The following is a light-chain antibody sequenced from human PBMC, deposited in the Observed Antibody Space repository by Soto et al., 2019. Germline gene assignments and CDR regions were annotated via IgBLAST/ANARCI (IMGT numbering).Light chain of an antibody. Sequence: QSVLTQPPSVSGTPGQRVTISCSGSTSNIGSNYVYWYQQLPGTAPKLDIYSNNQRPSGVPDRFSGSKSGTSASLAISGLRSEDEADYYCAAWDDSLSGVVFGGRTKLTVL. CDR1: TSNIGSNY. CDR2: SNN. V-gene: IGLV1-47*02. J-gene: IGLJ2*01. CDR3: AAWDDSLSGVV.